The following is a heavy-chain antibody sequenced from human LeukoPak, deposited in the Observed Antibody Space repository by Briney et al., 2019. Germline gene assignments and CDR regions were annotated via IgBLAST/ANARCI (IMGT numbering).Heavy chain of an antibody. V-gene: IGHV4-61*01. J-gene: IGHJ4*02. Sequence: SETLSLTCTVSGYFISNGYYWSWIRQPPGRGLEWIGYIYYSGSTNYNPSLKSRVTISVDTSKNQFSLKLSSVTAADTAVYYCTRGYSYGYKGAFDYWGQGTLVTVSS. D-gene: IGHD5-18*01. CDR3: TRGYSYGYKGAFDY. CDR2: IYYSGST. CDR1: GYFISNGYY.